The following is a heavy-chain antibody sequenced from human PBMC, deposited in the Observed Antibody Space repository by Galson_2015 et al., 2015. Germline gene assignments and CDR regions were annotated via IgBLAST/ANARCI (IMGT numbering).Heavy chain of an antibody. J-gene: IGHJ4*02. CDR1: GFTFSSYA. Sequence: SLRLSCAASGFTFSSYAMSWVRQAPAKGLEWVSTIGVGGYSTYHADSVKGRFTISRDNSKNTLYMQMNSLRAEDTAVYYCAKYGKILTGYNNPLDYWGQGTLVTVSS. V-gene: IGHV3-23*01. D-gene: IGHD3-9*01. CDR3: AKYGKILTGYNNPLDY. CDR2: IGVGGYST.